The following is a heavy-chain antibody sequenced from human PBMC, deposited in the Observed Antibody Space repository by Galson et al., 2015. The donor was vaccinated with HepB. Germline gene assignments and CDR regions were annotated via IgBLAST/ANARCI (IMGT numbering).Heavy chain of an antibody. J-gene: IGHJ4*02. CDR2: IYPADSDT. V-gene: IGHV5-51*01. Sequence: QSGAEVKKPGESLKISCKGPGYTFSNYWIGWVRQMPGKGLEWMGIIYPADSDTRYSPSFQGQVTISADKSINTAYLQWSSLKASDTAMYYCARRPGAVTGRFDYWGQGTLVTVSS. CDR1: GYTFSNYW. CDR3: ARRPGAVTGRFDY. D-gene: IGHD6-19*01.